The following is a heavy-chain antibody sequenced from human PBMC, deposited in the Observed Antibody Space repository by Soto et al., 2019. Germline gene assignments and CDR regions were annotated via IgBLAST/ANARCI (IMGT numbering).Heavy chain of an antibody. Sequence: GGSLRLSCAASGFTVSNAWMTSVRQAPGKGLEWVGRSKIKTDGGTTHYAAPEKGRVTISRDDSKNTLYLQMNSLKTEDTAVYYCTTARVLIYDFWSGYPHKYYYYYGMDVWGQGT. CDR2: SKIKTDGGTT. CDR3: TTARVLIYDFWSGYPHKYYYYYGMDV. J-gene: IGHJ6*02. D-gene: IGHD3-3*01. CDR1: GFTVSNAW. V-gene: IGHV3-15*07.